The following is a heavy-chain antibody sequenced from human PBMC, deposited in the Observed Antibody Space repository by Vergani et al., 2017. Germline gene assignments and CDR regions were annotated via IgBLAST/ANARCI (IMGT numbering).Heavy chain of an antibody. CDR3: AKVPSSGSRVNWFDP. CDR1: GFTFDDYG. D-gene: IGHD3-10*01. Sequence: EVQLVESGGGVVRPGGSLRLSCAASGFTFDDYGMSWVRQAPGKGLEWVSGINWNGGSTGYADSVKGRFTISRDNSKNTLYLKMNSLRAEDAALYYCAKVPSSGSRVNWFDPWGQGTLVTVSS. CDR2: INWNGGST. J-gene: IGHJ5*02. V-gene: IGHV3-20*04.